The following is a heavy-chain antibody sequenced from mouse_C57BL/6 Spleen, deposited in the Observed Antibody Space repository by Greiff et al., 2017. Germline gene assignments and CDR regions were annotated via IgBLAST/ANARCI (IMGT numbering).Heavy chain of an antibody. D-gene: IGHD2-4*01. Sequence: QVQLQQPGTELVKPGASVKLSCKASGYTFTSYWMHWVKQRPGQGLEWIGNINPSNGGTNYNEKLQSKATLTVDKTSSTADMQLSSLTSEDSAVDYCAIGDGYDYDDYWGQGTTLTVSS. CDR1: GYTFTSYW. J-gene: IGHJ2*01. CDR2: INPSNGGT. V-gene: IGHV1-53*01. CDR3: AIGDGYDYDDY.